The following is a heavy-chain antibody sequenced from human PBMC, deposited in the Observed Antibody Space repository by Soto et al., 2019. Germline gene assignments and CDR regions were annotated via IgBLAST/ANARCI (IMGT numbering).Heavy chain of an antibody. Sequence: QVQLVQSGAEVKKPGASVKVSCKASGYTFTNYAMHWVRQAPGQSLEWMGWINAGNVNTKYSQNFQGRVTITRDTSASTAYMELSILRSEDTAVYHCARGGGYDKFYYFDYWGQGTLVTVSS. CDR3: ARGGGYDKFYYFDY. J-gene: IGHJ4*02. CDR2: INAGNVNT. D-gene: IGHD5-12*01. CDR1: GYTFTNYA. V-gene: IGHV1-3*01.